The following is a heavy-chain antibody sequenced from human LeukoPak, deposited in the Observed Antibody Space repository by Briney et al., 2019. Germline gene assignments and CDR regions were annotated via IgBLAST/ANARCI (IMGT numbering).Heavy chain of an antibody. CDR3: ARGHYGMDV. V-gene: IGHV3-7*01. Sequence: GGSLRLSCAASGFTFSNYWMTWVRQAPGKGLEWVASIREDGSEGYYVDSVKGRFTISRDNPQNSLYLQMSSLRAEDTAVYYCARGHYGMDVWGQGTTVTVSS. CDR2: IREDGSEG. J-gene: IGHJ6*02. CDR1: GFTFSNYW.